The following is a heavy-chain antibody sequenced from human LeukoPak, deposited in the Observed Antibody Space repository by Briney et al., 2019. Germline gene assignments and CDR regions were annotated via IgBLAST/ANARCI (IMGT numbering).Heavy chain of an antibody. Sequence: PGGSLRLSCAASGFTFSNSAMSWVRQAPGKGLEWVSTLSGSGITTYYADSVKGRFTISRDNSKNTLYLQMNSLRAEDTAIYFCAKGAYDYIEIGYFDSWGQGTLVTVSS. J-gene: IGHJ4*02. CDR3: AKGAYDYIEIGYFDS. CDR2: LSGSGITT. V-gene: IGHV3-23*01. CDR1: GFTFSNSA. D-gene: IGHD5-12*01.